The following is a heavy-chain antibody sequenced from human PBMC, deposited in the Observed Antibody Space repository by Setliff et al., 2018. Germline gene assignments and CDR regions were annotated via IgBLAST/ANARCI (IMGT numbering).Heavy chain of an antibody. CDR3: AKAGAIGAWYEDALDM. D-gene: IGHD6-19*01. V-gene: IGHV1-18*01. Sequence: ASVKVSCKASGYTFTSYGISWVRQAPGQGLEWMGWISAYNGNTNYAQKLQGRATMTTDTSTSTVYMELSSLKSEDTAVYYCAKAGAIGAWYEDALDMWGQGTMVTVSS. CDR2: ISAYNGNT. J-gene: IGHJ3*02. CDR1: GYTFTSYG.